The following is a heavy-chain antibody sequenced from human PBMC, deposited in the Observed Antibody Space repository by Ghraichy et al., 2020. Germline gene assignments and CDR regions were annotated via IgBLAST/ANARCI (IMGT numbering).Heavy chain of an antibody. J-gene: IGHJ6*02. CDR3: TTDRDLGDV. Sequence: GESLNISCAVSGFNFSHAWMTWVRQAPGKGLEWVGRIKSKTDGGTTDYAAPGKGRFTISRDDSKNTLNLQMNSLKTEDTAVYYWTTDRDLGDVWGQGTTVTVSS. CDR2: IKSKTDGGTT. V-gene: IGHV3-15*01. CDR1: GFNFSHAW.